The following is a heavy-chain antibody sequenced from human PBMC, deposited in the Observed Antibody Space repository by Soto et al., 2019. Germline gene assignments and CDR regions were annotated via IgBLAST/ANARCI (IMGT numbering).Heavy chain of an antibody. CDR3: ARDWGGSYPTSPDEYFQH. CDR2: ISAYNGNT. D-gene: IGHD1-26*01. J-gene: IGHJ1*01. Sequence: QVQLVQSGAEVKKPGASVKVSCKASGYTFTSYGISWVRQAPGPGLEWMGGISAYNGNTNYAQKLQGRVTMTTDTSTSTAYMELRSLRSDDTAVYYCARDWGGSYPTSPDEYFQHWGQGTLVTVSS. V-gene: IGHV1-18*04. CDR1: GYTFTSYG.